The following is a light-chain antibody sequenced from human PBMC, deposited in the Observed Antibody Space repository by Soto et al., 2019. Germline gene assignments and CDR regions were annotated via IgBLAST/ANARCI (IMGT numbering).Light chain of an antibody. CDR1: QSVSSN. V-gene: IGKV3-15*01. Sequence: EIVLTQSPATLSLSPGERATLSCRAVQSVSSNYLAWYQQKPGQAPRLLIYGASTRAAGIPARFSGSGSGTEFTLTISSLQSEDFAVYYCQQYNNWPSWTFGQGTKVDIK. J-gene: IGKJ1*01. CDR2: GAS. CDR3: QQYNNWPSWT.